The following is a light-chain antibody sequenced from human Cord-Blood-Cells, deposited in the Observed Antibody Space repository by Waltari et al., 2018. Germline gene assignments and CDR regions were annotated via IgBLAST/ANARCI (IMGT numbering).Light chain of an antibody. V-gene: IGLV2-8*01. CDR3: SSYAGSNNLV. CDR2: EVS. CDR1: SSDVGGYNY. J-gene: IGLJ3*02. Sequence: QSALTQPPSAPGSPGQSVTISCTGTSSDVGGYNYVSWYQQHPGQAPELMIYEVSKRPSGVPDRFSASKSGNTASLTVSGLQAEDEADYYCSSYAGSNNLVFGGGTKLTVL.